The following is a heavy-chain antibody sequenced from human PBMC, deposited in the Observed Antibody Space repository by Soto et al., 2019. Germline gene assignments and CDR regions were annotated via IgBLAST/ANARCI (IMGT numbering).Heavy chain of an antibody. CDR1: GGTFSTYT. V-gene: IGHV1-69*02. CDR3: ARRGGYCSSTNCYANYYYGMDV. D-gene: IGHD2-2*01. CDR2: IIPILGIE. Sequence: QVQLVQSGAEVKKPGSSVKVSCKASGGTFSTYTISWVRQAPGQGLEWMGRIIPILGIEKYAQKFQGRVSITADNSTSTAYMELSSLRSEDTAVYYCARRGGYCSSTNCYANYYYGMDVWGQGTTVTVSS. J-gene: IGHJ6*02.